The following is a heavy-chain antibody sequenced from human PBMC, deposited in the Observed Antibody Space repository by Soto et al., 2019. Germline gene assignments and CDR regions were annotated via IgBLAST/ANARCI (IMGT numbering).Heavy chain of an antibody. Sequence: QVQLVQSGPEVKKPGSSVKVSCKASGGTFSSYTISWVRQAPGQGLEWMGRIVPILGIANYEQKSQGRVTITADKATSTASMEPSSLRSDDTAVYSCARGRGAPPSFYYYYYMDVWGKGTTVTVSS. J-gene: IGHJ6*03. D-gene: IGHD3-10*01. V-gene: IGHV1-69*02. CDR2: IVPILGIA. CDR1: GGTFSSYT. CDR3: ARGRGAPPSFYYYYYMDV.